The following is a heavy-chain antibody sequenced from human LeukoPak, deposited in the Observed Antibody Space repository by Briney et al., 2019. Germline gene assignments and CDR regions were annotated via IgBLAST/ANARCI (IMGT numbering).Heavy chain of an antibody. J-gene: IGHJ4*02. V-gene: IGHV3-7*01. CDR3: ASQRWYFFDY. CDR2: IKPDGSER. CDR1: GFTFSTYW. Sequence: GGSLRLSCAASGFTFSTYWMSWVRQAPGKGLEWVASIKPDGSERYYVDSVKGRFTISRDNAKNSLYLQMNSLRAEDTAVYYCASQRWYFFDYWGQGTLVTVSS. D-gene: IGHD4-23*01.